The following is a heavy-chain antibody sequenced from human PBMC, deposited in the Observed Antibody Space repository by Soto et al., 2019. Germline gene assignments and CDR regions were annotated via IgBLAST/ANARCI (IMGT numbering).Heavy chain of an antibody. Sequence: SSVKVSCKASGGTFSSYAISWVRQAPGQGLEWMGGIIPIFGTANYAQKFQGRVTITADESTSTAYMELSSLRSEDTAVYYCARGGYYGSGSYNYYYYGMDVWGQGTTVTVSS. D-gene: IGHD3-10*01. J-gene: IGHJ6*02. CDR1: GGTFSSYA. CDR3: ARGGYYGSGSYNYYYYGMDV. V-gene: IGHV1-69*13. CDR2: IIPIFGTA.